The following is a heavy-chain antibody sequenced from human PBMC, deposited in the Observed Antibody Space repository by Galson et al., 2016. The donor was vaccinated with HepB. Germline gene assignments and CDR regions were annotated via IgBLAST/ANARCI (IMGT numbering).Heavy chain of an antibody. D-gene: IGHD5-12*01. Sequence: SLRLSCAASGFTFRNHGMHWVRQAPGKGLDWVAVVSSDEGTTYYADSVKGRFTISRDNSKNTLDLHMTYLTPADTAVYYCAKEASGGPSRYSFDYWGQGSLVTVST. J-gene: IGHJ4*02. CDR3: AKEASGGPSRYSFDY. CDR2: VSSDEGTT. CDR1: GFTFRNHG. V-gene: IGHV3-30*18.